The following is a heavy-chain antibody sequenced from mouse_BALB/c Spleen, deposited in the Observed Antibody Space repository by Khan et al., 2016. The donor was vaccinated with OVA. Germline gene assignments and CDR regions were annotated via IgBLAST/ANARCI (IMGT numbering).Heavy chain of an antibody. V-gene: IGHV3-2*02. CDR3: AMRRTY. Sequence: EVQLQESGPGLVKPSQSLSLTCTVTGYSITSDYAWNWIRQFLGNKLEWMGYISYSGRTSYNPSLKSRISVTRDTSKNQFFLQLNSVTTEDTAAYYCAMRRTYWGQGTLVTVSA. CDR2: ISYSGRT. CDR1: GYSITSDYA. J-gene: IGHJ3*01.